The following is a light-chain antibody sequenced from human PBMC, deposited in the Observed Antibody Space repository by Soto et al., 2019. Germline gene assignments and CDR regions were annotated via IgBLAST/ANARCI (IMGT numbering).Light chain of an antibody. V-gene: IGKV1-39*01. Sequence: DIQRTQSPSSLSASVGARVTITCRASQGISTYLNWYQQKPGKAPKLLIYAASSLQSGVPSRFSGSGSETDFTLTISSLQPEDFATYSCQQSYSTTWTFGQGTKLDIK. CDR2: AAS. J-gene: IGKJ1*01. CDR3: QQSYSTTWT. CDR1: QGISTY.